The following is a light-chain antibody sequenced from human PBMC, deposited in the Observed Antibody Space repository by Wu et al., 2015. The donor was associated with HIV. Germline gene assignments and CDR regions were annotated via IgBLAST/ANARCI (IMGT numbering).Light chain of an antibody. V-gene: IGKV1-27*01. Sequence: DIHMTQSPSSLSASIGDRVSISCRASPGIANYLAWYQQKPGKVPKLLIYAASTLQSGVPSRFSGSGSGTDFTLTISGLQPEDVATYYCQRYNSAPWAFGQGTKVDIK. CDR1: PGIANY. CDR2: AAS. CDR3: QRYNSAPWA. J-gene: IGKJ1*01.